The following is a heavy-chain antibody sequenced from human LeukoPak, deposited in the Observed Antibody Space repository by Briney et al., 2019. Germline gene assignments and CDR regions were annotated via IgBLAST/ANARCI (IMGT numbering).Heavy chain of an antibody. CDR1: GYTFTGYY. V-gene: IGHV1-2*02. Sequence: GASVKVSCKASGYTFTGYYMHWVRQAPGQGLEWMGWINPNSGGTNYAQKFQGRVTMTRDTSISTAYMELSRLRSDDTAVYYCARGRDGSGSLSNYYYYYGMDVWGQGTTVTVSS. D-gene: IGHD3-10*01. CDR3: ARGRDGSGSLSNYYYYYGMDV. J-gene: IGHJ6*02. CDR2: INPNSGGT.